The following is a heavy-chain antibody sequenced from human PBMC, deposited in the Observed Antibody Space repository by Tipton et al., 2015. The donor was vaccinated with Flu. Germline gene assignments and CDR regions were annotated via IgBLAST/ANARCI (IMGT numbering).Heavy chain of an antibody. CDR1: GGSISSSSYY. Sequence: TLSLTCTVSGGSISSSSYYWGWIRQPPGKGLEWIGSIYYSGSTYYNPSLKSRVTISVDTSKNQFSLKLSSVTAADTAVYYCASSYSSGWYGSGAFDIWGQGTMVTVS. CDR2: IYYSGST. V-gene: IGHV4-39*07. D-gene: IGHD6-19*01. CDR3: ASSYSSGWYGSGAFDI. J-gene: IGHJ3*02.